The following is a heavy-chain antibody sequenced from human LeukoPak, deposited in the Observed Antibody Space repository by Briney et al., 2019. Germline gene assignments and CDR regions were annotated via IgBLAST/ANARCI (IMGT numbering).Heavy chain of an antibody. D-gene: IGHD3-16*01. CDR3: ARDLGVWGSPNWFDP. V-gene: IGHV7-4-1*02. CDR2: INTNTGNP. Sequence: ASVKVSCKASGGTFTSYAMNWVRQAPGQGLEWMGWINTNTGNPTYAQGFTGRFVFSLDTSVSTAYLQISSLKAEDTAVYYCARDLGVWGSPNWFDPWGQGTLVTVSS. CDR1: GGTFTSYA. J-gene: IGHJ5*02.